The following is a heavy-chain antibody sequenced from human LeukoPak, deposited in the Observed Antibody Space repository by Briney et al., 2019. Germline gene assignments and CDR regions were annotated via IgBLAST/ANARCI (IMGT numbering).Heavy chain of an antibody. J-gene: IGHJ4*02. CDR3: AKAVAGTLYFDY. V-gene: IGHV3-23*01. Sequence: GGSLRLSCAASGFTFSSYAMSWVRQAPGKGLEWVSAISGSGGSTYYADSVKGRFTISRDNSKNTLYLQMNSLRAENTAVYYCAKAVAGTLYFDYWGQGTLVTVSS. D-gene: IGHD6-19*01. CDR1: GFTFSSYA. CDR2: ISGSGGST.